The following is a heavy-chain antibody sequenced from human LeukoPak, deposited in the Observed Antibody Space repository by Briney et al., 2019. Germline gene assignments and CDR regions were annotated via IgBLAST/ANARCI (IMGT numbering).Heavy chain of an antibody. CDR2: IYSDGSST. J-gene: IGHJ5*02. D-gene: IGHD1-26*01. V-gene: IGHV3-74*01. CDR1: GFTFSSYW. Sequence: PGGSLRLSCAASGFTFSSYWMHWVRQAPGKGLVWVSRIYSDGSSTRYADSVKGRFTISRDNAKNTLYLQMNSLRAEDTAVYYCVRGVGGDSRFDPWGQGTLVTVSS. CDR3: VRGVGGDSRFDP.